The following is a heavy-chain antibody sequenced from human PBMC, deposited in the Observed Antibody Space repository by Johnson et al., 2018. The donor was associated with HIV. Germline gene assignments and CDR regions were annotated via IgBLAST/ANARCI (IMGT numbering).Heavy chain of an antibody. CDR1: GFTFSSYA. CDR2: ISCSGGST. CDR3: ARVGGATGAFDI. V-gene: IGHV3-23*04. J-gene: IGHJ3*02. Sequence: VQLVESGGGVVQPGRSLRLSCAASGFTFSSYAMSWVRQAPGKGLEWVSAISCSGGSTYYADSVKGRFTISRDNSKNTLYLQMNSLRAEDTAVYYCARVGGATGAFDIWGQGTMVTVSS. D-gene: IGHD1-26*01.